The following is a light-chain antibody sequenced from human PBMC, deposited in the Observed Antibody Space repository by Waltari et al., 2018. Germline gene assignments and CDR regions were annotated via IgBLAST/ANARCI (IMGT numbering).Light chain of an antibody. CDR3: QQYSTYPYT. CDR1: QNINSW. CDR2: RAS. V-gene: IGKV1-5*03. J-gene: IGKJ2*01. Sequence: DIQMTQSPSTLPASVGDRVTITCRASQNINSWLAWYQQRPGKAPKMRIYRASTLERGVPSRFSGSGSGTEFTLTIISLQPDDFATYYCQQYSTYPYTFGQGTKLEIK.